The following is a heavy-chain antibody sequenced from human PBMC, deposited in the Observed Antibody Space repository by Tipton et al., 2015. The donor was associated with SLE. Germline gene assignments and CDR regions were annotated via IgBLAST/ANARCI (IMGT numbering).Heavy chain of an antibody. CDR3: SRYSLTNWHLDL. CDR2: IYYSGGT. V-gene: IGHV4-59*01. CDR1: GGSMSTYY. Sequence: GLVKPSETLSLTCTVSGGSMSTYYWSWIRLPPGKGLEWVGYIYYSGGTSYNPSLNSRVTISVDTSRNQFSLKLTSVNAADSAVYYCSRYSLTNWHLDLWGRGTLVTVSS. J-gene: IGHJ2*01. D-gene: IGHD2-15*01.